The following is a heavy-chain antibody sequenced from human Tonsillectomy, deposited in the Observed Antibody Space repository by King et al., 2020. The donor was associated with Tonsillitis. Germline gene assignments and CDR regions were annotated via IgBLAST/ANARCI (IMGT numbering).Heavy chain of an antibody. V-gene: IGHV3-11*06. D-gene: IGHD6-19*01. CDR1: GFTFSDYY. CDR3: ARESSGGLGGLYGMDV. CDR2: ISSSSSYT. Sequence: QLVQSGGGLVKPGGSLRLSCAASGFTFSDYYMSWIRQAPGKGLEWVSYISSSSSYTNYADSVKGRFTISRDNAKNSLYLQMNSLRAEDTAVYYCARESSGGLGGLYGMDVWGQGTTVTVSS. J-gene: IGHJ6*02.